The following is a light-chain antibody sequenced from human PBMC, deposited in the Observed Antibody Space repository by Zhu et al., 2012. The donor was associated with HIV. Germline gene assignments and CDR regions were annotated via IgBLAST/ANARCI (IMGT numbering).Light chain of an antibody. CDR3: QHLTLYPT. CDR1: QGISNH. V-gene: IGKV1-9*01. CDR2: GAS. Sequence: DIQLTQSPSFLSASVGDRVTITCRASQGISNHLAWYHQKPGKAPKLLIYGASVLQSGSHQDSAAVDLGQNSLSQSAACSLKILRTYFCQHLTLYPTFGGRVQGGD. J-gene: IGKJ4*01.